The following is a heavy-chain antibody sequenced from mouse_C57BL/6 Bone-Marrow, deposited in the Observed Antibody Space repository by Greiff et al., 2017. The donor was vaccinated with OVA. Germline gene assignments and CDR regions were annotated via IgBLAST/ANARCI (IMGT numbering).Heavy chain of an antibody. CDR3: ALYDGYPYYYAMDY. Sequence: QVQLQQPGAELVKPGASVKLSCKASGYTFTSYWMQWVKQRPGQGLEWIGEIDPSDSYTNYNQKFKGKATLTVDTSSSTAYLQLSSLTSEDSAVYYCALYDGYPYYYAMDYWGQGTSVTGSS. CDR1: GYTFTSYW. V-gene: IGHV1-50*01. CDR2: IDPSDSYT. D-gene: IGHD2-3*01. J-gene: IGHJ4*01.